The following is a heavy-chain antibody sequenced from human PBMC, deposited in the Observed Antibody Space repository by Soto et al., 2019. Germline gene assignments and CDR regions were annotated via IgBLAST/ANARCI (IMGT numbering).Heavy chain of an antibody. J-gene: IGHJ4*02. V-gene: IGHV4-30-2*01. CDR2: IYHSGST. D-gene: IGHD1-20*01. CDR3: ARGYNGRSDY. Sequence: PSETLSLTCAVSGGSISSGGYSWSWIRQPPGKGLEWIGYIYHSGSTYYNPSLKSRVTISVDRSKNQFSLKLSSVTAADTAVYYCARGYNGRSDYWGQGTLVTVSS. CDR1: GGSISSGGYS.